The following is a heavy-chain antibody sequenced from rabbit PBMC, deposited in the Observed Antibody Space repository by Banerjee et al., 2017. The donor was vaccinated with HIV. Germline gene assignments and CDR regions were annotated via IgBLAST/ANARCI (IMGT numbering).Heavy chain of an antibody. CDR1: GIDFSNHYY. D-gene: IGHD6-1*01. J-gene: IGHJ4*01. CDR3: ARFVTAYGYAINL. CDR2: IVTSTGST. Sequence: QEQLKESGGGLVQPGGSLKLSCKASGIDFSNHYYMCWVRQAPGKGLELIACIVTSTGSTWYASWVNGRFTISRSTSLNTVDLKMTSLTAADTATYFCARFVTAYGYAINLWGPGTLVTVS. V-gene: IGHV1S43*01.